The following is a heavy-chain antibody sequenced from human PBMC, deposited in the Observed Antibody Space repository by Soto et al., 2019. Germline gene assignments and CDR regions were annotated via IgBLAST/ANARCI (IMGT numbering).Heavy chain of an antibody. J-gene: IGHJ6*02. CDR1: GGSFSVYY. V-gene: IGHV4-34*01. CDR3: ARKNWNYGLHGNYYYYYGMDV. CDR2: INHSGST. Sequence: SETLSLTCPVHGGSFSVYYWSWIRQPPGKWLEWSGEINHSGSTNYTPSLKSRVTISVDTSKNKFSLKLSSVTAADTAVYYCARKNWNYGLHGNYYYYYGMDVWGQGTTVTVSS. D-gene: IGHD1-7*01.